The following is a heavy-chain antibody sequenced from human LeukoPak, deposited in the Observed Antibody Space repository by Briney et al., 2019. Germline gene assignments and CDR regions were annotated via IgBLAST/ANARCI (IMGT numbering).Heavy chain of an antibody. Sequence: SETLSLTCTVSGGSISSYYWSWIRQPPGKGLEWIGYIYYSGSTNYNPSLKSRVTISVDTSKNQFSLKLSSVTAADTAVYYCARLADTAMVTPDYFDYWGQGTLVTVSS. CDR3: ARLADTAMVTPDYFDY. CDR2: IYYSGST. D-gene: IGHD5-18*01. J-gene: IGHJ4*02. CDR1: GGSISSYY. V-gene: IGHV4-59*01.